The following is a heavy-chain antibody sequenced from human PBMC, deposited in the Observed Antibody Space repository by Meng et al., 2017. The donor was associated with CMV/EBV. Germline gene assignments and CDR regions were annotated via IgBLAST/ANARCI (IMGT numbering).Heavy chain of an antibody. CDR1: GFTFSSYA. V-gene: IGHV3-30-3*01. CDR2: ISYDGSNK. D-gene: IGHD3-22*01. J-gene: IGHJ4*02. Sequence: GGSLRLSCAASGFTFSSYAMHWVRQAPGKGLEWVAVISYDGSNKYYAESVKGRFTISRDNSKNTLYLQMNSLRAEDTAVYYYARDSGRPLTYYYDSSGYYTFDYWGQGTLVTVSS. CDR3: ARDSGRPLTYYYDSSGYYTFDY.